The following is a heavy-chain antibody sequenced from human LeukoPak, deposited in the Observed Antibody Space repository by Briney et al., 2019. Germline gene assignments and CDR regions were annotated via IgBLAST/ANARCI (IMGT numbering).Heavy chain of an antibody. CDR1: GFTFDTYA. CDR2: ISSSGSTI. CDR3: GRDRGGRDFDY. J-gene: IGHJ4*02. V-gene: IGHV3-48*04. D-gene: IGHD3-16*01. Sequence: PGGSLRLSCAASGFTFDTYAMNWVRQAPGKGLEWVSYISSSGSTIYYADSVKGRFTISRDNAKNSLYLQMNSLRAEDTAVYYCGRDRGGRDFDYWGQGTLVTVSS.